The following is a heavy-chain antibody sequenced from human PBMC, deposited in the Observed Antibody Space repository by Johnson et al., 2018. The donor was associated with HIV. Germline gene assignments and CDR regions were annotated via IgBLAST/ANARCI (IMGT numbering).Heavy chain of an antibody. CDR2: ISYDGSNK. CDR3: ARDRGLWERNGAGAFDI. D-gene: IGHD3-10*01. V-gene: IGHV3-30-3*01. J-gene: IGHJ3*02. Sequence: QVQLVESGGGVVQPGRSLRLSCAASGFSFSPYALHWVRQTPGKGLEWVAVISYDGSNKYYADSVKGRFTISRDNSKNTLYLQMNSLRAEDTAVYYCARDRGLWERNGAGAFDIWGQGTVVAVSS. CDR1: GFSFSPYA.